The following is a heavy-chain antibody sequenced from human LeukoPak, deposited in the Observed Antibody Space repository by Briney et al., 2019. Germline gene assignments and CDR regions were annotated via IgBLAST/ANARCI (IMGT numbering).Heavy chain of an antibody. D-gene: IGHD6-13*01. CDR1: GFTFSDYY. CDR3: ARDREMGQQLVRQPFDY. Sequence: GGSLRLSCAASGFTFSDYYMSWIRQAPGKGLEWVSSISSSGSTIYYADSVKGRFTISRDNAKNSLYLQMNSLRAEDTAVYYCARDREMGQQLVRQPFDYWGQGTLVTVSS. V-gene: IGHV3-11*01. CDR2: ISSSGSTI. J-gene: IGHJ4*02.